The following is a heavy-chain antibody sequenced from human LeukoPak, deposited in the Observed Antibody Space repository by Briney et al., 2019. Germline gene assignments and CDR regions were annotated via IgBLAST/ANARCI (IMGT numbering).Heavy chain of an antibody. J-gene: IGHJ3*02. V-gene: IGHV4-30-2*01. CDR1: GGSISSGGYY. Sequence: SETLSLTCTVSGGSISSGGYYWSWIRQPPGKGLEWIGHIYQSGSTYYNPPLKSRVTISVDRSKNQFSLKVSSVTAADTAVYYCARVLRRDNWNYYGFDIWGQGTMVTVSS. D-gene: IGHD1-7*01. CDR3: ARVLRRDNWNYYGFDI. CDR2: IYQSGST.